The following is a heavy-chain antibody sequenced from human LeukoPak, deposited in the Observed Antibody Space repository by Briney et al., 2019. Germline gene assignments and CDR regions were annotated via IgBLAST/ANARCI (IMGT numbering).Heavy chain of an antibody. CDR2: ISSSSSSYI. V-gene: IGHV3-21*01. CDR3: ARDTGGGYSCYDC. Sequence: GGSLRLSCAASGFTFSSYSMNWVRQAPGKGLEWVSSISSSSSSYIYYADSVKGRFTISRDNAKNSLYLQMNSLRAEDTAVYYCARDTGGGYSCYDCWGQGTLVTVSS. CDR1: GFTFSSYS. J-gene: IGHJ4*02. D-gene: IGHD5-18*01.